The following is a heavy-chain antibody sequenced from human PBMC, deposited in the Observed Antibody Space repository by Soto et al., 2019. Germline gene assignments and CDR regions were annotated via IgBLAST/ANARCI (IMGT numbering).Heavy chain of an antibody. CDR1: GFTFSSYG. V-gene: IGHV3-33*01. CDR2: ICYDGSNK. CDR3: ARDSGDIIVGAMGGMDV. J-gene: IGHJ6*02. D-gene: IGHD1-26*01. Sequence: PGGSLRLSCAASGFTFSSYGMHWVRQAPGKGLEWVAVICYDGSNKYYADSVKGRFTISRDNSKNTLYLQMNSLRAEDTAVYYWARDSGDIIVGAMGGMDVWGQGTTVTVSS.